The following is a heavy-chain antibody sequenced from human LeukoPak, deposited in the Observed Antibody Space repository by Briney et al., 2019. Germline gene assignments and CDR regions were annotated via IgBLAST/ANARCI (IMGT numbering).Heavy chain of an antibody. Sequence: GGSLRLSCAASGFTFSISAMTWVRQVPGQGLEWVALINYRGSNAYYADSVRGRFTISRDSSKSMLYLQMDSLRAEDTAIYYCARDLELSTWGQGTMVSV. D-gene: IGHD1-7*01. CDR1: GFTFSISA. CDR2: INYRGSNA. CDR3: ARDLELST. J-gene: IGHJ3*01. V-gene: IGHV3-23*01.